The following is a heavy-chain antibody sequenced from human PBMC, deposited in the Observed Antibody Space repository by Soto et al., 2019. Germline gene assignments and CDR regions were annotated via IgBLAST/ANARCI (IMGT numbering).Heavy chain of an antibody. CDR3: TRGIRNRVYCSGGSCPPLYYFDY. J-gene: IGHJ4*02. D-gene: IGHD2-15*01. CDR2: IIQSGET. Sequence: PGGSLRLSCATSGFTFSAYTFSWVRQAPGAGLEWVSAIIQSGETFYADSVKGRFSISRDDSNNMLYLQMHSLRADDTAVYYCTRGIRNRVYCSGGSCPPLYYFDYWGQGTLVNVSS. V-gene: IGHV3-23*01. CDR1: GFTFSAYT.